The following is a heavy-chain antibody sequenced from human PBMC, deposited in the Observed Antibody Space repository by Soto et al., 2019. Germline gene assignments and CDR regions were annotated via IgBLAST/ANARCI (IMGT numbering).Heavy chain of an antibody. V-gene: IGHV4-30-4*01. CDR2: IYYSGST. D-gene: IGHD6-13*01. J-gene: IGHJ4*02. CDR3: ASATGIAAAGTIDY. CDR1: GGSISSGDYY. Sequence: SETLSLTCTVSGGSISSGDYYWSWIRQPPGKGLEWIGYIYYSGSTYYNPSLKSRVTISVDTSKNQFSLKLSSVTAADTAVYYCASATGIAAAGTIDYWGQGTLVTVSS.